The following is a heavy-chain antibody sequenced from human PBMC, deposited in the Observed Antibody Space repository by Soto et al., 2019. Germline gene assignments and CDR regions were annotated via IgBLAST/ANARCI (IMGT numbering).Heavy chain of an antibody. Sequence: ASVKVSCKASGYTFTGYYMHWVRQAPGQGLEWMGWINPKRGGTNYAQNFQGRVTMTRDTSISTAYMELSGLRSDDTAVYYCARGNTYYFGSGSSSHDAFDIWGQGTMVTVSS. CDR2: INPKRGGT. D-gene: IGHD3-10*01. V-gene: IGHV1-2*02. J-gene: IGHJ3*02. CDR1: GYTFTGYY. CDR3: ARGNTYYFGSGSSSHDAFDI.